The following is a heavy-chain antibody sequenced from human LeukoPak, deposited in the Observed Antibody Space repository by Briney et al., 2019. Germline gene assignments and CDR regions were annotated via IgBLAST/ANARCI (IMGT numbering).Heavy chain of an antibody. CDR3: ARGPPMYSYGSSAYHYDYFDY. Sequence: GGSLRLSCAASGFTLSSYSMNWVRQAPGKGLEWDSSISSSSSYIYYADSVKGRFTISRDNAKNSLYLQMNSLRAEDTAVYYCARGPPMYSYGSSAYHYDYFDYWGQGTLVTVSS. J-gene: IGHJ4*02. D-gene: IGHD3-22*01. V-gene: IGHV3-21*01. CDR1: GFTLSSYS. CDR2: ISSSSSYI.